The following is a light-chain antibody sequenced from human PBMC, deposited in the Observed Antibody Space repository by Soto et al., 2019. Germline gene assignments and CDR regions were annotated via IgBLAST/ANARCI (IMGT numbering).Light chain of an antibody. CDR1: QSVSSN. J-gene: IGKJ4*01. CDR3: QQRNDWVT. Sequence: EIVMTQSPATLSVSPGERATLSCRASQSVSSNLAWYQQKPGQAPRLLIYGASTRATGIPARFSGSGSGTEFTLTISSLQSEDSGVYYCQQRNDWVTFGGGTKVDIK. V-gene: IGKV3-15*01. CDR2: GAS.